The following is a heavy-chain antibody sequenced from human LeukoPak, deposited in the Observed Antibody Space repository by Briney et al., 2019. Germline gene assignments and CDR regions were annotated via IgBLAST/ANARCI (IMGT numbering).Heavy chain of an antibody. CDR2: INHSGST. D-gene: IGHD3-10*01. CDR1: GGSFSGYY. J-gene: IGHJ6*02. CDR3: ARASAHYYYGSEYGMDV. Sequence: SETLSLTCAVYGGSFSGYYWSWIRQPXXXXXEXIGEINHSGSTNYNPSLKSRVTISVDTSKNQFSLKLSSVTAADTAVYYCARASAHYYYGSEYGMDVWGQGTTVTVSS. V-gene: IGHV4-34*01.